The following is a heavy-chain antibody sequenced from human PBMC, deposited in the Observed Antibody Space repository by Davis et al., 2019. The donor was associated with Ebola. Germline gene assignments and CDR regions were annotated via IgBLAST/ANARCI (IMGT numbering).Heavy chain of an antibody. Sequence: GGSLRLSCAASGFTFSSYTMNWVRQAPGKGLEWVSSISSSGSYIYYADSVKGRFTISRDNAKNSLFLQMNSLRAEDTAVYYCARGRYSSGHPGDYWGQGTLVTVSS. D-gene: IGHD6-19*01. CDR3: ARGRYSSGHPGDY. V-gene: IGHV3-21*01. CDR2: ISSSGSYI. CDR1: GFTFSSYT. J-gene: IGHJ4*02.